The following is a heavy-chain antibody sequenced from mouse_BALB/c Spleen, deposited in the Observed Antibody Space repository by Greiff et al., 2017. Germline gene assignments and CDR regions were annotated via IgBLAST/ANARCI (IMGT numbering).Heavy chain of an antibody. CDR3: ARENYDSSYFDY. Sequence: VKLMESGPGLVAPSQSLSITCTVSGFSLTSYGVHWVRQPPGKGLEWLGVIWAGGSTNYNSALMSRLSISKDNSKSQVFLKMNSLQTDDTAMYYCARENYDSSYFDYWGQGTTLTVSS. CDR1: GFSLTSYG. CDR2: IWAGGST. J-gene: IGHJ2*01. D-gene: IGHD1-1*01. V-gene: IGHV2-9*02.